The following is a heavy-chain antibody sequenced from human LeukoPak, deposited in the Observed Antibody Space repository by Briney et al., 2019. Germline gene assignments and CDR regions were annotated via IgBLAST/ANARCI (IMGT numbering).Heavy chain of an antibody. CDR2: INHSGST. CDR3: ARVSSIVVVTPLGAFDI. J-gene: IGHJ3*02. CDR1: GGSFSGYY. D-gene: IGHD2-21*02. V-gene: IGHV4-34*01. Sequence: SETLSLTCAVYGGSFSGYYWSWIRQPPGKGLEWIGEINHSGSTNYNPSLKSRFTISVDTSKNQFSLKLSSVTAADTAVYYCARVSSIVVVTPLGAFDIWGQGTMVTVSS.